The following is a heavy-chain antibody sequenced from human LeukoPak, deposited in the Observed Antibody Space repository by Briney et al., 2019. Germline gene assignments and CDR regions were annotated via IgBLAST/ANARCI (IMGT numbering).Heavy chain of an antibody. CDR2: LNTDGSST. CDR1: GSSSSSYW. V-gene: IGHV3-74*01. CDR3: ARVAYSINWYIDY. D-gene: IGHD6-13*01. J-gene: IGHJ4*02. Sequence: GGSLRLSCAGSGSSSSSYWMHWGRQAPGKGLVWVSRLNTDGSSTNYADSVKGRFTISRDNAKNTLYLQMNSLRAEDTAIYYCARVAYSINWYIDYWGQGTLVAVSS.